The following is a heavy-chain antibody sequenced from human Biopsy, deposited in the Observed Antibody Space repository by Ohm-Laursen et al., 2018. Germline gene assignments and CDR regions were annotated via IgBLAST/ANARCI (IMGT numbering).Heavy chain of an antibody. Sequence: SETLSLTCPVSGDSLSSYFWSWIRQPPGKGLEWIGFIHNSGSTDHNPPLKSRVTVSMDVSNNDFSLKLTSVTAADTAVYYCARALGGYDLSAYYIDSWGQGTLVTVSS. CDR3: ARALGGYDLSAYYIDS. V-gene: IGHV4-59*01. CDR2: IHNSGST. CDR1: GDSLSSYF. J-gene: IGHJ4*02. D-gene: IGHD3-22*01.